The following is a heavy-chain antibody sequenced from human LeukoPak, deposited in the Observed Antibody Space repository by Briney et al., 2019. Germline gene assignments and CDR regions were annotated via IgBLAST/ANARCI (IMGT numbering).Heavy chain of an antibody. CDR3: AKWPEGAMDYFDY. J-gene: IGHJ4*02. CDR2: ISGDGTRT. V-gene: IGHV3-23*01. CDR1: GFSFSSYA. Sequence: GGSPRLSCAASGFSFSSYAMTWARQAPVKGLGWVSAISGDGTRTYYADSVKGRFTISRDNSKNTLYLEMSSLRVEDTAIYYCAKWPEGAMDYFDYWGQGTLVTVSS. D-gene: IGHD3-16*01.